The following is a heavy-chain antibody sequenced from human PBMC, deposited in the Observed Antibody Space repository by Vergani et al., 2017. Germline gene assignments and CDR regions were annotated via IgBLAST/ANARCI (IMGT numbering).Heavy chain of an antibody. CDR2: ITAIGSA. Sequence: QVHLQQRGAGVLKPSETLSLTCGVIGGSLSGYFWSWIRQSPGRGLEWIGEITAIGSAKYSPSATSRVTISVDTSRGEFTLTVTSVTAADTGLYFCASRRPRLNLGSKSNAGTFDSRGQGTLVTVSS. D-gene: IGHD3-10*01. CDR1: GGSLSGYF. J-gene: IGHJ4*02. CDR3: ASRRPRLNLGSKSNAGTFDS. V-gene: IGHV4-34*02.